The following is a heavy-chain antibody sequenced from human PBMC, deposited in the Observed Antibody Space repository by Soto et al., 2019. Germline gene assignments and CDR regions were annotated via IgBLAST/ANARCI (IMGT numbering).Heavy chain of an antibody. J-gene: IGHJ2*01. D-gene: IGHD3-22*01. V-gene: IGHV3-23*01. Sequence: EGQLLESGGGLVQPGGSLRLSCAASGFTFSNHGMSWARQAPGKGLEWVSSISRSADETFYAYSVKGRFTISRDNSKSTLFLQMNTLRVEDRAVYYCVKIGVLGQWYFDLWGRGTLVTVSA. CDR3: VKIGVLGQWYFDL. CDR1: GFTFSNHG. CDR2: ISRSADET.